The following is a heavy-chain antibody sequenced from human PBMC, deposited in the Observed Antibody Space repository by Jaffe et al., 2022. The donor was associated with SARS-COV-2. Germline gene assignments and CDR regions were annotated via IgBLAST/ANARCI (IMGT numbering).Heavy chain of an antibody. CDR1: GGSVSSGSYY. J-gene: IGHJ6*03. CDR2: IYYSGST. CDR3: ARGRGEWLGTLAHYMDV. V-gene: IGHV4-61*01. Sequence: QVQLQESGPGLVKPSETLSLTCTVSGGSVSSGSYYWSWIRQPPGKGLELIGYIYYSGSTNYNPSLKSRVTISVDTSKNQFSLKLSSVTAADTAVYYCARGRGEWLGTLAHYMDVWGKGTTVTVSS. D-gene: IGHD3-10*01.